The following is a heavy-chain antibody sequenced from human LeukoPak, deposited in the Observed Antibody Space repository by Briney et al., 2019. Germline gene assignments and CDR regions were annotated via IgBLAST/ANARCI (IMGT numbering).Heavy chain of an antibody. CDR1: GFTFGTFS. CDR2: MSYDGSNK. D-gene: IGHD2-15*01. Sequence: PGGSLRLSCAASGFTFGTFSMHWVRQAPGKGLEWVAVMSYDGSNKYYADSVQGRFTISSDNSKNTLYLQMNSLRSEATAVYYCARGHGGIVVVVRDAFDIWGQGTMVIVSS. J-gene: IGHJ3*02. V-gene: IGHV3-30-3*01. CDR3: ARGHGGIVVVVRDAFDI.